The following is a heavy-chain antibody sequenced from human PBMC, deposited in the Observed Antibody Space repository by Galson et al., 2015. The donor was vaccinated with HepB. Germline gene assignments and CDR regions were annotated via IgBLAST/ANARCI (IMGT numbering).Heavy chain of an antibody. CDR2: IRSKAYGGTT. Sequence: SLRLSCAASGFTFGDYAMSWVRQAPGKGLEWVGFIRSKAYGGTTEYAASVKGRFTISRDDSKSIAYLQMNSLKTEDTAVYYCTRWAEHVVVTAILDYWGQGTLVTVSS. J-gene: IGHJ4*02. CDR1: GFTFGDYA. CDR3: TRWAEHVVVTAILDY. V-gene: IGHV3-49*04. D-gene: IGHD2-21*02.